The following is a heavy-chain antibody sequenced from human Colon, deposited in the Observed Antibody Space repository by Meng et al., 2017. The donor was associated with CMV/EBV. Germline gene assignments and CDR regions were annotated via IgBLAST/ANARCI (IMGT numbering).Heavy chain of an antibody. J-gene: IGHJ3*02. V-gene: IGHV3-30*04. Sequence: GESLKISCAASGFTFSNYAMHWVRQAPGKGLEWVAVISYDGRYIVYTDSVKGRFSISRDNSRNTLSLQMNSLRTEDTAVYYCATNFRTLHCSSTSCYDLGAFDIWGQGTMVTVSS. CDR3: ATNFRTLHCSSTSCYDLGAFDI. CDR1: GFTFSNYA. CDR2: ISYDGRYI. D-gene: IGHD2-2*01.